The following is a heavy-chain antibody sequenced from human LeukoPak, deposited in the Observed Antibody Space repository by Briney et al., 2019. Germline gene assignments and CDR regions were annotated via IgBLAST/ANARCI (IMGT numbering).Heavy chain of an antibody. CDR3: ARELRIMEPYYSYYIDV. Sequence: PGGSLRLSCAASGFSFSDYDMNWVRQAPGKGPEWVSYITSSGATKDYADSVKGRFTISRDNAKTSLYLQMNSPRVEDTAVYYCARELRIMEPYYSYYIDVWGKGTPVTVSS. CDR1: GFSFSDYD. D-gene: IGHD1-1*01. CDR2: ITSSGATK. V-gene: IGHV3-48*03. J-gene: IGHJ6*03.